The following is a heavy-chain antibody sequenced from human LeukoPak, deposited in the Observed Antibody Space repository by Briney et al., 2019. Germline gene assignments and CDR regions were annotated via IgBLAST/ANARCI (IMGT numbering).Heavy chain of an antibody. CDR1: GFIFRDYA. CDR3: TREAYFGEYDAFDI. J-gene: IGHJ3*02. Sequence: GGSLRLSCTGSGFIFRDYALNWVRQAPGKGLEWVGFIRSRASGGTTDYAASVKGRFTISRDDSKRIAYLQMNSLKSEDTAVYFLTREAYFGEYDAFDIWGPGTMVTVSS. V-gene: IGHV3-49*04. D-gene: IGHD3-10*01. CDR2: IRSRASGGTT.